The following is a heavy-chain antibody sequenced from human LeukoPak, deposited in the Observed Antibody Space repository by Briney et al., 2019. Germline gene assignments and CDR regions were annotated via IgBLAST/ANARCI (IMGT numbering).Heavy chain of an antibody. CDR1: GFTFSSYS. V-gene: IGHV3-21*04. Sequence: PGGSLRLSCAASGFTFSSYSMTWVRRAPGKGLEWVSSISSSSSYIDYADSVKGRFTISRDNAKRSLFLQMNSLRSEDTAVYYCAREPVLAVAGLYYYYGMDVWGQGTTVTVSS. J-gene: IGHJ6*02. CDR2: ISSSSSYI. CDR3: AREPVLAVAGLYYYYGMDV. D-gene: IGHD6-19*01.